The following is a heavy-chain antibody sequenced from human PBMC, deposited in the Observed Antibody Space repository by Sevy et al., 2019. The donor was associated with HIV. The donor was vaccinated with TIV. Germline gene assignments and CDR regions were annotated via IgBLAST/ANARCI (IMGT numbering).Heavy chain of an antibody. J-gene: IGHJ4*02. CDR2: IVVGSGNT. Sequence: ASVKVSCKASGFTFTSSAVQWVRQARGQRLEWIGWIVVGSGNTNYAQKFQERVTITRDMSTSTAYMELSSLRSEDTAVYYCAADPIRGHWELFDYWGQGTLVTVSS. V-gene: IGHV1-58*01. CDR1: GFTFTSSA. CDR3: AADPIRGHWELFDY. D-gene: IGHD1-26*01.